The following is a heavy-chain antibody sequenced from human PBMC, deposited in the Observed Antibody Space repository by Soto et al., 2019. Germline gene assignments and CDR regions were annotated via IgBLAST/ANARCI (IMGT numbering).Heavy chain of an antibody. Sequence: ASVKVSRKASGYTFTSYAMHWVRQAPGQRLEWMGWINAGNGNTKYSQKFQGRVTITRDTSASTAYMELSSLRSEDTAVYYCARDPSVVVVAATPYYYYGMDVWGQGTTVTVS. CDR2: INAGNGNT. J-gene: IGHJ6*02. CDR1: GYTFTSYA. V-gene: IGHV1-3*01. CDR3: ARDPSVVVVAATPYYYYGMDV. D-gene: IGHD2-15*01.